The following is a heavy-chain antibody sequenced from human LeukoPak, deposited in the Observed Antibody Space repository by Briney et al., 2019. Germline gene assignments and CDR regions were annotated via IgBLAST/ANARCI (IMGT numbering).Heavy chain of an antibody. Sequence: SQTLSLTCTVSGGSISSGDYYWSWIRQPPGKGLEWIGYIYYSGSTYYNPSLKSRVTISVDTSKNQFSLKLSSVTAAGTAVYYCAREWGLHGDYSYWYFDLWGRGTLVTVSS. D-gene: IGHD4-17*01. CDR1: GGSISSGDYY. CDR2: IYYSGST. J-gene: IGHJ2*01. CDR3: AREWGLHGDYSYWYFDL. V-gene: IGHV4-30-4*01.